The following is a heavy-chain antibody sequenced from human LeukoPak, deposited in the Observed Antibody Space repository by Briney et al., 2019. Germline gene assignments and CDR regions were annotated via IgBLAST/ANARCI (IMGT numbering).Heavy chain of an antibody. CDR3: ATTVPTPGEYFQH. V-gene: IGHV3-21*01. D-gene: IGHD4-17*01. CDR1: GFTFSSYS. J-gene: IGHJ1*01. CDR2: ISSSSGYI. Sequence: GSLRLSCAASGFTFSSYSMNWVRQAPGKGLEWVSSISSSSGYIYYADSVKGRFTISRDNAKNSLYLQMNSLRAEDTAVYYCATTVPTPGEYFQHWGQGTLVTVSS.